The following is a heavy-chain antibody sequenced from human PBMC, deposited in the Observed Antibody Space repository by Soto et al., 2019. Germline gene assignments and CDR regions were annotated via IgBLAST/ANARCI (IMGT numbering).Heavy chain of an antibody. CDR3: ARLGSFRGVTKHPPEFFGMDV. J-gene: IGHJ6*02. Sequence: QVQLQQWGAGLLKPSETLSLTCAVYGGSFSGYYWSWIRQPPGKGLEWIGEINHSGSTNYNPSLKSRVTISVDTSKNQFSLKLSSVTAADTAVYYCARLGSFRGVTKHPPEFFGMDVWGQGTTVTVSS. CDR1: GGSFSGYY. D-gene: IGHD3-16*01. V-gene: IGHV4-34*01. CDR2: INHSGST.